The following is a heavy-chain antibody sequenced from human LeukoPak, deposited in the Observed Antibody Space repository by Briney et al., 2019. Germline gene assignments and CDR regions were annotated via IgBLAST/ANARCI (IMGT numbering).Heavy chain of an antibody. J-gene: IGHJ5*02. CDR1: GFTVSSNY. Sequence: GGSLRLSCAASGFTVSSNYMSWVRQAPGKGLEWASVIYSGGSTYYADSVKGRFTISRDNSKNTLYLQMNSLRAEDTAVYYCAREASRAALAINWFDPWGQGTLVTVSS. V-gene: IGHV3-66*01. CDR3: AREASRAALAINWFDP. CDR2: IYSGGST.